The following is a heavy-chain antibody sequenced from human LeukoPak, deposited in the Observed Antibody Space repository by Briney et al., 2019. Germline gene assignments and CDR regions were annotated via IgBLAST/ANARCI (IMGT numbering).Heavy chain of an antibody. V-gene: IGHV3-23*01. CDR2: ISGSGGST. CDR3: AKNSQKSFDY. Sequence: PGGSLRLSCAASGFTVSSNYMSWVRQAPGKGLEWVSAISGSGGSTYYADSVKGRFTISRDNSKNTLYLQMNSLRAEDTAVYYCAKNSQKSFDYWGQGTLVTVSS. J-gene: IGHJ4*02. CDR1: GFTVSSNY.